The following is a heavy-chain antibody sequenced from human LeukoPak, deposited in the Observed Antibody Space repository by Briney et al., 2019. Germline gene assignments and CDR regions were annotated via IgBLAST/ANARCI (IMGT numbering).Heavy chain of an antibody. Sequence: LAGGSLRLSCAASGFTFSSYGMHWVRQAPGKGLEWAALIWYDGNKKYYADSVKGRFTISRDNSKNTLYLQLNSLRAEDTAVYYCARQHCSGGDCYFFDWGQGTLVTVSS. CDR1: GFTFSSYG. CDR3: ARQHCSGGDCYFFD. CDR2: IWYDGNKK. V-gene: IGHV3-33*01. D-gene: IGHD2-15*01. J-gene: IGHJ4*02.